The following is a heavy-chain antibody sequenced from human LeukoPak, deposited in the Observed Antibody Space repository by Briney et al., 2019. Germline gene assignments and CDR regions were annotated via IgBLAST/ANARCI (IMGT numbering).Heavy chain of an antibody. CDR1: GFTFSSYS. D-gene: IGHD1-1*01. V-gene: IGHV3-21*01. J-gene: IGHJ4*02. CDR2: ISSSSSYI. CDR3: VRPRSPASNDGGY. Sequence: PGGSLRLSCAASGFTFSSYSMNWVRQAPGKGLEWVSSISSSSSYIYYADSVKGRFTISRDNAKNSLYLQMNSLRAEDTALYYCVRPRSPASNDGGYWGQGTLVTVSS.